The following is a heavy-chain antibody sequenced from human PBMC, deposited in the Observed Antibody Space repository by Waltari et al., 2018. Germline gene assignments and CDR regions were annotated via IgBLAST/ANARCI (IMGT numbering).Heavy chain of an antibody. V-gene: IGHV1-2*06. D-gene: IGHD6-13*01. Sequence: QVQLVQSGAEVKKPGASVKVSCKASGYTFTGYYMHWVRQAPGQGLEWMGRINPNSGGTNYAQKFQGRVTMTRDTSISTAYMELSRLRSDDTAVYYCARQMNPGIAAAGTNDAFDIWGQGTMVTVSS. CDR1: GYTFTGYY. CDR2: INPNSGGT. J-gene: IGHJ3*02. CDR3: ARQMNPGIAAAGTNDAFDI.